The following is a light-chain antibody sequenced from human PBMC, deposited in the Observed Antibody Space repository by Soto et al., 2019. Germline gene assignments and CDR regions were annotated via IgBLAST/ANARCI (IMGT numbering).Light chain of an antibody. Sequence: EIVMTQSPVILSVSPGETATLSCRASQSVSSNLAWYQQKPGQAPRLLIYGASTRATDIPARFSGSGSGTEFTITISSRQSEDFAVYYCQHYNNFWTFGQGTKVEIK. V-gene: IGKV3-15*01. CDR3: QHYNNFWT. CDR1: QSVSSN. J-gene: IGKJ1*01. CDR2: GAS.